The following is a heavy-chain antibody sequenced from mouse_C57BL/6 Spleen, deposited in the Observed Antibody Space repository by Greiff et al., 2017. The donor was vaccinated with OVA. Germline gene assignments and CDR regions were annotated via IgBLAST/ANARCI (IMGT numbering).Heavy chain of an antibody. D-gene: IGHD1-2*01. Sequence: VHLQQSGAELVKPGASVKISCKASGYAFSSYWMNWVKQRPGKGLEWIGQIYPGDGDTNYNGKFKGKATLTAGTSSSTAYMQVSSLTSEDSAVDFGARGGHYGSGYAMDYWGQGTSVTVSS. CDR1: GYAFSSYW. V-gene: IGHV1-80*01. CDR2: IYPGDGDT. J-gene: IGHJ4*01. CDR3: ARGGHYGSGYAMDY.